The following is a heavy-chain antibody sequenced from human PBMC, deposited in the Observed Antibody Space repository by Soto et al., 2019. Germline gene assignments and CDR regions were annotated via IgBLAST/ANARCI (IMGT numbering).Heavy chain of an antibody. J-gene: IGHJ4*02. V-gene: IGHV3-48*02. CDR2: ISSRSITI. CDR3: ARDPYGGNSRGYYFDY. D-gene: IGHD4-17*01. CDR1: GFTFSSYN. Sequence: EVQLVESGGGLVQPGGSLRLSCAASGFTFSSYNMNWVRQAPGKGLEWVSYISSRSITIYYADSVKGRFTISRDNAKNSLYLQMNSLRDEDTAVYYCARDPYGGNSRGYYFDYWGQGTLVTVSS.